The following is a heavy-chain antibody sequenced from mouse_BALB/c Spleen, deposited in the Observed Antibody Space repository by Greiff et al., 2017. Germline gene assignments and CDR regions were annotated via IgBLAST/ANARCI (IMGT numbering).Heavy chain of an antibody. Sequence: EVQLVESGGGLVKPGGSLKLSCAASGFAFSSYDMSWVRQTPEKRLEWVAYISSGGGSTYYPDTVKGRFTISRDNAKNTLYLQMSSLKSEDTAMYYCARHRYAMDYWGQGTSVTVSS. CDR2: ISSGGGST. V-gene: IGHV5-12-1*01. CDR3: ARHRYAMDY. CDR1: GFAFSSYD. J-gene: IGHJ4*01.